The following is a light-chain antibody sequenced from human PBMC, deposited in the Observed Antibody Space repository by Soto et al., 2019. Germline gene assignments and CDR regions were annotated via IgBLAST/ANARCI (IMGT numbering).Light chain of an antibody. Sequence: QSALTQPASVSGSPGQSITISCTGTSSDVGGYNYVSWYQQHPGKAPKLMIYEVSNRPSGVSNRFSGSKSGNTASLTISGPQAEDEADYYCSSYTSSSTWVFGRGTKLIVL. CDR1: SSDVGGYNY. CDR3: SSYTSSSTWV. V-gene: IGLV2-14*01. CDR2: EVS. J-gene: IGLJ3*02.